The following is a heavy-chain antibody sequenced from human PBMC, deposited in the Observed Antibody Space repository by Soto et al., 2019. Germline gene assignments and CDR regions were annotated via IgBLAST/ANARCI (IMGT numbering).Heavy chain of an antibody. CDR3: ARASGRLGYCSSISCKNAPRLDP. CDR1: GYTFTSYG. CDR2: ISAYNGNT. V-gene: IGHV1-18*01. J-gene: IGHJ5*02. Sequence: ASVKVSCKASGYTFTSYGISWVRQAPGQGLEWMGWISAYNGNTNYAQKLQGRVTMTTDTSTSTAYMELRSLRSDDTAVYYCARASGRLGYCSSISCKNAPRLDPWCQGTLVTVSS. D-gene: IGHD2-2*01.